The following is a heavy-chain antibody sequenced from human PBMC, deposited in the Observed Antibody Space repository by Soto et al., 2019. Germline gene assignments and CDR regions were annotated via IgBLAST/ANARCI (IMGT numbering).Heavy chain of an antibody. D-gene: IGHD3-10*01. CDR2: VSSDAGVT. J-gene: IGHJ4*02. Sequence: GGSLRLSCEASGFTFSDYYMRLIRQVPGRGLDCLSYVSSDAGVTHYADSVRGRFTISRDNTKKLLFLEMKGLRAEDTALYFCARDPMGRGVPPDHWGAGTLVTVSS. CDR1: GFTFSDYY. V-gene: IGHV3-11*06. CDR3: ARDPMGRGVPPDH.